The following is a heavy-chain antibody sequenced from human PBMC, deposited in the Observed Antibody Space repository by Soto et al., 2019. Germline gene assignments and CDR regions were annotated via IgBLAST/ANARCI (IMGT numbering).Heavy chain of an antibody. D-gene: IGHD2-15*01. Sequence: QVQLVESGGGVVQPGRSLRLSCAASGFTCSSYAMHWVRQAPDKGLEWVAVISYDGSNKYYADSVKGRFTISRDNSKNPLYLQLNSLRAEDTAVYYCARPAEVVVAAMTCRYFQHWGQGTLVTVSS. V-gene: IGHV3-30-3*01. CDR1: GFTCSSYA. J-gene: IGHJ1*01. CDR3: ARPAEVVVAAMTCRYFQH. CDR2: ISYDGSNK.